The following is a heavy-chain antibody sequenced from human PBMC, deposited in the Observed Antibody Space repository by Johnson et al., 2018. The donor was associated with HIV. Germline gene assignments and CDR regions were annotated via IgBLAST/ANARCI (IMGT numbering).Heavy chain of an antibody. D-gene: IGHD6-13*01. CDR3: AKDMSRIAAWSDAFDI. V-gene: IGHV3-9*01. Sequence: VQLVESGGGLVQPGRSLRLSCAASGFTFDDYAMHWVRQAPGKGLEWVSGISWNSGTIAYADSVKGRFTISRDNAKNSLYLQMNSLRPEDTALYYCAKDMSRIAAWSDAFDIWGQGTMVTVSS. CDR2: ISWNSGTI. J-gene: IGHJ3*02. CDR1: GFTFDDYA.